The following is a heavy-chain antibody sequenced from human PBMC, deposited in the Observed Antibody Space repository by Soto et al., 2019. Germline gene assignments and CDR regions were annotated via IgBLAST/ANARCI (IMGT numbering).Heavy chain of an antibody. CDR3: ASSTLGYCSGGSCYSFHAFDI. D-gene: IGHD2-15*01. J-gene: IGHJ3*02. CDR2: IYYSGST. V-gene: IGHV4-59*08. Sequence: PSETLSLTCTVSGGSISSYYWSWIRQPPGKGLEWIGYIYYSGSTNYNPSLKSRVTISVDTSKNQFSLKLSSVTAADTAAYYCASSTLGYCSGGSCYSFHAFDIWGQGTMVTVSS. CDR1: GGSISSYY.